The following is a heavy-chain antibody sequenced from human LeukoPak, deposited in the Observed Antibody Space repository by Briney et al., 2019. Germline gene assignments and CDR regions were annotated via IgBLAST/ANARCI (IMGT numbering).Heavy chain of an antibody. J-gene: IGHJ6*02. CDR2: IIPIFGTA. CDR3: ARGRLRPTLPYYYYGMDV. Sequence: ASVKVSCKASGGTFSSYAISWVRQAPGQGLEWMGGIIPIFGTANYAQKFQGRVTITADESTSTAYMELSSLRSEDTAVYYCARGRLRPTLPYYYYGMDVWGQGTTVTVSS. V-gene: IGHV1-69*13. CDR1: GGTFSSYA. D-gene: IGHD4-17*01.